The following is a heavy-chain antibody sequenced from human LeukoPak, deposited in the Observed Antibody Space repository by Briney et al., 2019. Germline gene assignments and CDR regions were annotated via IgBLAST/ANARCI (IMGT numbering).Heavy chain of an antibody. V-gene: IGHV4-39*07. CDR1: GGSISSSSYY. J-gene: IGHJ6*03. Sequence: PSETLSLTCTVSGGSISSSSYYWGWIRQPPGKGLEWIGSIYYSGSTYYNPSLKSRVTISVDTSKNQFSLKLSSVTAADTAVYYCAREGGYSGYDGHYYYYYMDVWGKGPTVTVSS. CDR3: AREGGYSGYDGHYYYYYMDV. CDR2: IYYSGST. D-gene: IGHD5-12*01.